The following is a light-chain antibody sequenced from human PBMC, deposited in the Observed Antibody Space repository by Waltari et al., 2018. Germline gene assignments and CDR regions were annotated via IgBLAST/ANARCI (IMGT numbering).Light chain of an antibody. Sequence: DIQMTQSPSSVSASVGARVTITCRASHDIISFLAWYQQRPGKGPKLLIHSASTLQPGVPSRFSGSGSGTDFTLTITSLQPDDFATYYCQQAKSFPVTFGGGTTVEIK. CDR2: SAS. V-gene: IGKV1-12*01. CDR1: HDIISF. J-gene: IGKJ4*01. CDR3: QQAKSFPVT.